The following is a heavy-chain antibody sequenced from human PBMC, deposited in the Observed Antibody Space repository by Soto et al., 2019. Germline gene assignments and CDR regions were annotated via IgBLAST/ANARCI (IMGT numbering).Heavy chain of an antibody. CDR3: ARGGYYDTSGYYSTSYYFDY. CDR2: IWYGGGNK. D-gene: IGHD3-22*01. J-gene: IGHJ4*02. CDR1: GFTFSNYG. Sequence: QVPLVESGGGVVQPGRSLRLSCEASGFTFSNYGMHWVRQAPGKGLEWVAVIWYGGGNKYYADSVKGRFTISRDNSKNTLYLQMNSLRAEDTSVYHCARGGYYDTSGYYSTSYYFDYWGQGTLVTVSS. V-gene: IGHV3-33*01.